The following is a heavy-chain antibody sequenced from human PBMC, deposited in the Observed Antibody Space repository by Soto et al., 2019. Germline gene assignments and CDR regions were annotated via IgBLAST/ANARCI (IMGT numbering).Heavy chain of an antibody. CDR2: MNPNSGNT. CDR1: GYTFTSFD. V-gene: IGHV1-8*01. Sequence: GGSVKVSCKASGYTFTSFDINWVRQASGQGLEWMGWMNPNSGNTIYAQKFQGRVTMTRNTSINTAYMELSSLRSDDTALYYCARVVLTSPHHINWFGPWRQGTPVTVSS. CDR3: ARVVLTSPHHINWFGP. J-gene: IGHJ5*02. D-gene: IGHD3-9*01.